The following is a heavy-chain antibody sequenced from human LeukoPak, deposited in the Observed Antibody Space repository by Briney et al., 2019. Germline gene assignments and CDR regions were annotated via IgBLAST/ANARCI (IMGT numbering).Heavy chain of an antibody. J-gene: IGHJ6*03. D-gene: IGHD3-10*01. V-gene: IGHV3-23*01. CDR3: ARVLSGRGSLYDYYYYMDV. CDR2: ISGSGGTT. CDR1: GFTFSSYA. Sequence: GGSLRLSCAASGFTFSSYAMSWVRQSPGKGLEWVSAISGSGGTTYYADYVKGRFTISRDNSKNTLYLQMNSLRAEDTAVYYCARVLSGRGSLYDYYYYMDVWGKGTTVTISS.